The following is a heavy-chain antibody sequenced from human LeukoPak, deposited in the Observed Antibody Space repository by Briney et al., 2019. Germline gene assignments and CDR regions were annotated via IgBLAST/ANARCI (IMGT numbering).Heavy chain of an antibody. J-gene: IGHJ3*02. Sequence: SETLSLTCTVSGYSISSGYYWVWIRQPPGKGLEWIGSIYRSGSTNYNPSLKSRVTISVDTSKNQFSLKLSSVTAADTAVYYCARGRSSGWPTDAFDIWGQGTMVTVSS. CDR3: ARGRSSGWPTDAFDI. D-gene: IGHD6-19*01. CDR1: GYSISSGYY. V-gene: IGHV4-38-2*02. CDR2: IYRSGST.